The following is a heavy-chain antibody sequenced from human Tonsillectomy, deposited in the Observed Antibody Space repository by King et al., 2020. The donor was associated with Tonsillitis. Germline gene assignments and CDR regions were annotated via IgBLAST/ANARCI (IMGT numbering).Heavy chain of an antibody. V-gene: IGHV4-59*08. CDR3: ARHPRSGGWLGLYVFDI. CDR2: IYYSGST. D-gene: IGHD6-19*01. J-gene: IGHJ3*02. Sequence: QLQESGPGLVKPSETLSLTCTVSGGSISSYYWSWIRQPPGKGLEWIGYIYYSGSTNYNPSLKSRVTISVDTSKNQFSLKLSSVTAADTAVYYCARHPRSGGWLGLYVFDIWGQGTMVTVSS. CDR1: GGSISSYY.